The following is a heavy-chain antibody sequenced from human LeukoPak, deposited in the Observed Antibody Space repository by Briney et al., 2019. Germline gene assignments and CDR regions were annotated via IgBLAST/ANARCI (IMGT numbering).Heavy chain of an antibody. Sequence: GGSLRLSCAASGFTLTDNYMSWIRQAPGKGLEWVAYINNVGNIIYYADSVKGRFTISRDNAKQSLYLQMNSLRAEDAAVYYCARGGFSDYYMDVWGKGTTVTVSS. CDR1: GFTLTDNY. CDR2: INNVGNII. J-gene: IGHJ6*03. V-gene: IGHV3-11*04. CDR3: ARGGFSDYYMDV. D-gene: IGHD3-10*01.